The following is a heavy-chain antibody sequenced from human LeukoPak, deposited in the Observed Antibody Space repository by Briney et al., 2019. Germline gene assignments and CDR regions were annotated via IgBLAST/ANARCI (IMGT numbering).Heavy chain of an antibody. V-gene: IGHV3-30*02. CDR2: IRYDGSNK. J-gene: IGHJ4*02. Sequence: GGSLRLSCAASGFTFSSYGMHWVRQAPGKGLEWVAFIRYDGSNKYYADSVKGRFTISRDNSKNTLYLQMNSLRAEDTAVYYCAKDQGYSGSSPSDWGQGTLVTVSS. CDR3: AKDQGYSGSSPSD. CDR1: GFTFSSYG. D-gene: IGHD1-26*01.